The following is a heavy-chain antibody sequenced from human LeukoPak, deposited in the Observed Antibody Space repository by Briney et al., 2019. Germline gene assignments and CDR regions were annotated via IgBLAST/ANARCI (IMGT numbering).Heavy chain of an antibody. CDR1: GFTFSRYA. CDR2: ISTGGDNK. V-gene: IGHV3-21*01. J-gene: IGHJ4*02. D-gene: IGHD3-10*01. CDR3: ARDIFHGSGSAY. Sequence: GGSLRLSCAASGFTFSRYAMNWVRQAPGEGLEWVSYISTGGDNKFYADSLKGRFTVSRDNAKNSLFLQMDSLRAEDTAVYYCARDIFHGSGSAYWGQGTLVTVSS.